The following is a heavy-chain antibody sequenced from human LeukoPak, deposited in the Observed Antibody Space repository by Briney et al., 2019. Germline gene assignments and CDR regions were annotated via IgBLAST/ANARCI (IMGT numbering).Heavy chain of an antibody. D-gene: IGHD4-17*01. V-gene: IGHV3-74*01. CDR3: ARDPSMATVTKIWFDP. CDR1: GFTFSSYW. CDR2: INTDGSST. Sequence: PGGSLRLSCAASGFTFSSYWMHWVRQAPGKGLVWVSRINTDGSSTSYADSVKGRFTISRDNAKNSLYLQMNSLRAEDTAVYYCARDPSMATVTKIWFDPWGQGTLVTVSS. J-gene: IGHJ5*02.